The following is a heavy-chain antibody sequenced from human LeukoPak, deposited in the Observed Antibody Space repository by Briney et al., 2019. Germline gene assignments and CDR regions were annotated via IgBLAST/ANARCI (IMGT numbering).Heavy chain of an antibody. D-gene: IGHD6-6*01. CDR3: ARDSGGDSSSSTGY. Sequence: GGSLRLSCAASGFTFSSYWMSWVRQAPGKGLEWVANIKQDGSEKYYVDSVKGRFTISRDNAKNSLYLQMNSLRAEDTAVYYCARDSGGDSSSSTGYWGQGTLVTVSS. CDR1: GFTFSSYW. V-gene: IGHV3-7*01. J-gene: IGHJ4*02. CDR2: IKQDGSEK.